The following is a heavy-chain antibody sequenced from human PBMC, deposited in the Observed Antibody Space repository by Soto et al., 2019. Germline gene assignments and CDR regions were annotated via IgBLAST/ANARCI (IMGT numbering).Heavy chain of an antibody. J-gene: IGHJ4*02. Sequence: EVQLLESGGGLVQPGGSLRLSCAASGFTFSSYAMSWVRQAPGKGLEWVSAISGSGGSTYYADSVKGRFTISRDNSKNTLYLQMNSLRAEDTAVYYCANSGLSYYDFSNSAAIDYWGQGTLVTVSS. D-gene: IGHD3-3*01. CDR2: ISGSGGST. CDR1: GFTFSSYA. CDR3: ANSGLSYYDFSNSAAIDY. V-gene: IGHV3-23*01.